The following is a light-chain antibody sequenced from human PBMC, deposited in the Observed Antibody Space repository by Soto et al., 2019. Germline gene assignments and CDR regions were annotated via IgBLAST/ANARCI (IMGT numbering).Light chain of an antibody. Sequence: DIQMTQSPSSLSASVGYRVTITCRASQGISNWLAWYQQKPGRVPKLLIYAASTLHSGVPSRFSGSGSGTDFTLTISSLQPEDVATYYCQKYNSAPWTFGQGTKVDIK. J-gene: IGKJ1*01. V-gene: IGKV1-27*01. CDR1: QGISNW. CDR2: AAS. CDR3: QKYNSAPWT.